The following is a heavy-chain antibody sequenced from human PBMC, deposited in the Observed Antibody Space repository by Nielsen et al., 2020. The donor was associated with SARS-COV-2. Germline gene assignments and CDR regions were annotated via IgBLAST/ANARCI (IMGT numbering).Heavy chain of an antibody. CDR2: IKPDGSEK. CDR3: ARGTYPGSSSP. Sequence: GESLKISCAASGFTFSDYYMTWVRQALGEGLEWVANIKPDGSEKYYVDSVKGRFTISRDNAKNTLYLQMNSLRVEDTAVYYCARGTYPGSSSPWGQGTLVTVSS. J-gene: IGHJ5*02. CDR1: GFTFSDYY. D-gene: IGHD2/OR15-2a*01. V-gene: IGHV3-7*01.